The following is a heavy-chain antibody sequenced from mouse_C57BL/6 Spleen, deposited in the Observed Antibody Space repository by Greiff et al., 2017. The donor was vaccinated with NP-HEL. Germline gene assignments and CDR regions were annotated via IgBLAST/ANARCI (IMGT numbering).Heavy chain of an antibody. Sequence: VQLVESGPGLVQPSQSLSITCTVSGFSLTSYGVHWVRQSPGKGLEWLGVIWSGGSTDYNAAFISRLSISKDNSKSQVFFKMNSLQADDTAIYYCARSDDDYDAWFAYWGQGTLVTVSA. V-gene: IGHV2-2*01. CDR3: ARSDDDYDAWFAY. J-gene: IGHJ3*01. D-gene: IGHD2-4*01. CDR1: GFSLTSYG. CDR2: IWSGGST.